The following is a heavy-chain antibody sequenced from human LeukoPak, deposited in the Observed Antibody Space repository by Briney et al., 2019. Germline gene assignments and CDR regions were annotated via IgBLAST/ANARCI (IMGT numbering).Heavy chain of an antibody. J-gene: IGHJ4*02. V-gene: IGHV6-1*01. Sequence: SQTLSLTCAISGDSVSSNSAAWNWIRQSPSRGLEWLGWTYYRSKWYNDYAVSVKSRITINPDTSKNQFSLQLNSVTPEDTAVYYCEREVVDSLQWLVLFDYGAQGPRVTVSS. D-gene: IGHD6-19*01. CDR2: TYYRSKWYN. CDR3: EREVVDSLQWLVLFDY. CDR1: GDSVSSNSAA.